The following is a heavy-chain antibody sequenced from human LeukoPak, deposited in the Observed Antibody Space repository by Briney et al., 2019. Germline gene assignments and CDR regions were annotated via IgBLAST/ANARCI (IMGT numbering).Heavy chain of an antibody. CDR2: ISGDAGRT. Sequence: PGGTLRLSCAASGFTFSSYGMNWVRQAPGKGLEWVSGISGDAGRTYCADSVKGRFTISRDNSKNTLYLQMNSLSAEDTAFYYCAKEELRRITMWGYMDVWGKGTTVTISS. V-gene: IGHV3-23*01. J-gene: IGHJ6*03. CDR1: GFTFSSYG. D-gene: IGHD3-10*02. CDR3: AKEELRRITMWGYMDV.